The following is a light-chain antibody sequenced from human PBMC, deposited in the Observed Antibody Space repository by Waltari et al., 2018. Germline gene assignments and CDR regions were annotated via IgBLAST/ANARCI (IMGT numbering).Light chain of an antibody. J-gene: IGLJ3*02. CDR1: TNDLGSYNY. CDR2: DVT. V-gene: IGLV2-11*01. CDR3: CSYAGSYTWV. Sequence: SALTQPRSVSGSPGQSVTISCTGTTNDLGSYNYVSWYQQHPGKAPKLILLDVTKRPSGVPGRLAGSKSGNTACLTISGLRAEDEAEYYCCSYAGSYTWVFGGGTKLTVV.